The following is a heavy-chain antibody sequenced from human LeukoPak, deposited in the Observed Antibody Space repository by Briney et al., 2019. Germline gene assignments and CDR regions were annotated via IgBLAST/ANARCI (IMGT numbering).Heavy chain of an antibody. CDR3: AREEYSGTQGGYFDY. D-gene: IGHD1-26*01. V-gene: IGHV1-18*04. Sequence: ASVKVSCKASGYTFTGYYIHWVRQAPGQGLEWMGWISAYNGNTNYAQKLQGRVTMTTDTSTGTAYMELRSLRSDDTAVYYCAREEYSGTQGGYFDYWGQGTLVTVSS. CDR2: ISAYNGNT. J-gene: IGHJ4*02. CDR1: GYTFTGYY.